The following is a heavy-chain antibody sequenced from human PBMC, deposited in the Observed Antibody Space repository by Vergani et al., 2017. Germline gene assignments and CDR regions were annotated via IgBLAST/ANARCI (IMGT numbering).Heavy chain of an antibody. J-gene: IGHJ4*02. CDR3: ARVGYSGYNDY. D-gene: IGHD5-12*01. Sequence: QLQLQESGPGLVKPSETLSLTCTVSGGSISSSSYYWGWIRQPPGKGLEWIGSNYYSGSTYYNPSLKSRVTISVDTSKNQLSLKLSSVTAADTAVYYCARVGYSGYNDYWGQGTLVTVSS. V-gene: IGHV4-39*07. CDR1: GGSISSSSYY. CDR2: NYYSGST.